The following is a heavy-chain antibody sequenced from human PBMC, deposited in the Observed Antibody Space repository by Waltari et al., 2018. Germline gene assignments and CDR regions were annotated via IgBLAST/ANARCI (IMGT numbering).Heavy chain of an antibody. CDR3: ARALELRKNWFDP. D-gene: IGHD1-7*01. Sequence: EVQLVESGGGLVQPGGSLRLSCAASGFTFSSYWIHWVRQAPGKGLVWVSRINSDGSSTSYADSVKGRFTISRDNAKNTLYLQMNSLRAEDTAVYYCARALELRKNWFDPWGQGTLVTVSS. V-gene: IGHV3-74*01. CDR1: GFTFSSYW. J-gene: IGHJ5*02. CDR2: INSDGSST.